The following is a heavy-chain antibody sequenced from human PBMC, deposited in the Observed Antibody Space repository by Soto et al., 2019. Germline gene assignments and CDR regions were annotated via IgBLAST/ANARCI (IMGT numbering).Heavy chain of an antibody. Sequence: PSETLSLTCTVSGGSISSYYWSWIRQPPGKGLEWIGYIYYSGSTNYNPSLKSRVTISVDTSKNQFSLKLSSVTAADTAVYYCARQGGSSRYGVYYYYGMDVWGQGTTVTVSS. J-gene: IGHJ6*02. D-gene: IGHD6-13*01. V-gene: IGHV4-59*01. CDR1: GGSISSYY. CDR2: IYYSGST. CDR3: ARQGGSSRYGVYYYYGMDV.